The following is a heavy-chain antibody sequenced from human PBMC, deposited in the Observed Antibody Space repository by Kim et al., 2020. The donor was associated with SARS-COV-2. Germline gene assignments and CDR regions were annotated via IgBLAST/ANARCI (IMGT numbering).Heavy chain of an antibody. J-gene: IGHJ6*02. V-gene: IGHV4-59*08. D-gene: IGHD1-1*01. CDR1: GGSISSYY. CDR3: ARRTGTHYYYYGMDV. CDR2: IYYSGST. Sequence: SETLSLTCTVSGGSISSYYWSWIRQPPGKGLEWIGYIYYSGSTNYNPSLKSRVTISVDTSKNQFSLKLSSVTAADTAVYYCARRTGTHYYYYGMDVWGQGTTVTVSS.